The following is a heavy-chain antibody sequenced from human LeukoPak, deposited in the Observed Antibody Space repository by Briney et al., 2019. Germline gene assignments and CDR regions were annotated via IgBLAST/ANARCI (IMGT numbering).Heavy chain of an antibody. Sequence: GGSLRLSCAASGFTFSDYYISWIRHAPGKGLEWVSDISPSGDIISYADSVKGRFIISRDYAKESLHLQMNSLRVEDSAVYYCARETVAGTFDYWGQGTQVTVSS. CDR2: ISPSGDII. J-gene: IGHJ4*02. CDR3: ARETVAGTFDY. D-gene: IGHD6-19*01. V-gene: IGHV3-11*01. CDR1: GFTFSDYY.